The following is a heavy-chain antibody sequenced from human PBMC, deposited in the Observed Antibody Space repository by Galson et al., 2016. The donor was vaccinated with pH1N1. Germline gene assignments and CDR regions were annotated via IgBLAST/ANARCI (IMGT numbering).Heavy chain of an antibody. D-gene: IGHD4-17*01. CDR3: AKDSGDFNGRFDY. V-gene: IGHV3-30*02. Sequence: SLRLSCAASGFSFIASGMHWVRQIPGKGLEWVAFIRYGGSDTYYLNSVKGPFTISRDSSKNTLYLQMNSLRTEDTSVYYCAKDSGDFNGRFDYWGQGTLVSVSS. J-gene: IGHJ4*02. CDR2: IRYGGSDT. CDR1: GFSFIASG.